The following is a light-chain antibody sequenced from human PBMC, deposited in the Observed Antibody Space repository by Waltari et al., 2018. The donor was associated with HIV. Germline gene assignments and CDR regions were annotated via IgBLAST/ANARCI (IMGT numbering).Light chain of an antibody. V-gene: IGLV3-19*01. CDR1: SPRRYS. CDR3: DSRDTNDNADD. CDR2: AKE. Sequence: SSELTPDPAVSVALGQTVRITCLGASPRRYSANWYQQKPGQAPVLVIYAKENRPSRKRVLFSASSSGNTASVSITGAEAEDEADYYCDSRDTNDNADDFGTGTKVTV. J-gene: IGLJ1*01.